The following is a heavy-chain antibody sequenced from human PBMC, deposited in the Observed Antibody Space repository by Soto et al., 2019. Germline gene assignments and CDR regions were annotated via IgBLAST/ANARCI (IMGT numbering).Heavy chain of an antibody. D-gene: IGHD3-3*01. Sequence: PWGSLRLSCAASGFTFSSYAMSWVRQAPGKGLEWVSAISVSGGSTYYADSVKGRFTISRDNSKNTLYLQMNSLRAEDTAVYYCAKGDYDDDAFDTWGKGKMVAVSS. CDR2: ISVSGGST. CDR1: GFTFSSYA. J-gene: IGHJ3*02. CDR3: AKGDYDDDAFDT. V-gene: IGHV3-23*01.